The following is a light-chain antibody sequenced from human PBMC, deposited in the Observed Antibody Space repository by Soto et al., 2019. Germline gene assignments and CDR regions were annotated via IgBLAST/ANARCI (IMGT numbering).Light chain of an antibody. CDR3: QKYNSAPPA. J-gene: IGKJ1*01. CDR1: QGISNY. CDR2: AAT. Sequence: DIQMTQSPSSLSASARDRVTITCRASQGISNYLAWYQQRPGKVPKLLIFAATTLQSGVPSRFSGSGSGTDFTLTISSLHPEAVATYYCQKYNSAPPAFGQGTKVEIK. V-gene: IGKV1-27*01.